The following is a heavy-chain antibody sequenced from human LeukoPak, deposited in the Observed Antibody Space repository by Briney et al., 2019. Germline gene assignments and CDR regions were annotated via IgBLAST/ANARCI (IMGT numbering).Heavy chain of an antibody. CDR3: ARFRQWLGPIFDY. CDR2: INQSGST. J-gene: IGHJ4*02. Sequence: SETLSLTCAVYGGSFSGYYWSWIRQPPGKGLEWIGEINQSGSTNYNPSLKSRVTISVDTSKNQFSLKLSSVTAADTAVYYCARFRQWLGPIFDYWGPGTLVTVSS. D-gene: IGHD6-19*01. CDR1: GGSFSGYY. V-gene: IGHV4-34*01.